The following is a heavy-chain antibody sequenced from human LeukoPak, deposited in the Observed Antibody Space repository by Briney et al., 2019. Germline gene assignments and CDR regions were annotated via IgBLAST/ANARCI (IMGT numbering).Heavy chain of an antibody. CDR2: ISSSSSYT. V-gene: IGHV3-21*01. D-gene: IGHD6-13*01. CDR3: ARKPSPYSSSLGLDY. J-gene: IGHJ4*02. CDR1: GFTFSSYS. Sequence: GGSLRLSCAASGFTFSSYSMNWVRQAPGKGLEWVSSISSSSSYTYYADSVKGRFTISRDNAKNSLYLQMNSLRAEDTAVYYCARKPSPYSSSLGLDYWGQGTLVTVSS.